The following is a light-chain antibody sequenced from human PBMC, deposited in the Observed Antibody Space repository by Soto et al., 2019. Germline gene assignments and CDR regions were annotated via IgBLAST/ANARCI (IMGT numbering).Light chain of an antibody. CDR3: QQYNDYTYT. J-gene: IGKJ2*01. CDR1: QSISSW. Sequence: DIPMTQSPSTLSASVGDRVTITCRASQSISSWLAWYQQKPGKPPKLLIYKASSLESGVPSRFSGSGSGTEFTLTISSLQPDDFATYYCQQYNDYTYTFGQGTKLEIK. CDR2: KAS. V-gene: IGKV1-5*03.